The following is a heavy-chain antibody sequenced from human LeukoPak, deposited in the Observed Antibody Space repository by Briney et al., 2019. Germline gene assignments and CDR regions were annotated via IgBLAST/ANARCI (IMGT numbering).Heavy chain of an antibody. CDR3: AKARDDFWSGYYITVEQSNFDY. J-gene: IGHJ4*02. CDR2: IRYDGSNK. Sequence: PGGSLRLTCAASGFTFSSYGMHWVRQAPGKGLEWVAFIRYDGSNKYYADSVKGRFTISRDNSKNTLYLQMNSLRAEDTAVYYCAKARDDFWSGYYITVEQSNFDYWGQGTLVTVSS. CDR1: GFTFSSYG. D-gene: IGHD3-3*01. V-gene: IGHV3-30*02.